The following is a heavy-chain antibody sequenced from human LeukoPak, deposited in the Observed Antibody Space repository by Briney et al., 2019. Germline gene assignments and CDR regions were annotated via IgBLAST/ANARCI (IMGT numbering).Heavy chain of an antibody. D-gene: IGHD5-18*01. J-gene: IGHJ4*02. Sequence: STSSSIIYYADSVKGRFTSSRDNAKNLLYLQMNSLRDEDTAVYYCARDCGYSYANDCWGQGTLVTVSS. V-gene: IGHV3-48*02. CDR3: ARDCGYSYANDC. CDR2: STSSSII.